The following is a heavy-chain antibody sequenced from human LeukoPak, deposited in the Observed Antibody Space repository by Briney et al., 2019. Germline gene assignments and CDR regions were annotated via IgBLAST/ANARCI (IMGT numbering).Heavy chain of an antibody. Sequence: SETLSLTCIVSGGSISSYYWSWIRQPPGKGLEWVGYIYYSGSTNYNPSLKSRVTISVDTSKNQFSLKLSSVTAADTAVYYCARDQGSGWTRWFDPWGQGTLVTVSS. CDR3: ARDQGSGWTRWFDP. J-gene: IGHJ5*02. V-gene: IGHV4-59*01. CDR2: IYYSGST. CDR1: GGSISSYY. D-gene: IGHD6-19*01.